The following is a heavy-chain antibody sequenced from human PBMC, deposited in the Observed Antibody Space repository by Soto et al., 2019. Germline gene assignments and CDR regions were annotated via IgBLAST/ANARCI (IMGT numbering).Heavy chain of an antibody. CDR1: GDSITGSH. CDR3: ASPAIVGSEVNTWFAP. V-gene: IGHV4-59*01. D-gene: IGHD2-15*01. CDR2: TYYRGST. J-gene: IGHJ5*02. Sequence: PSETLSLTCTVSGDSITGSHWNWIRQPLGKPLEWIGYTYYRGSTNYNPSLKSQLTLSVDTSKNQIFLRLNSVTAPDTAVYYCASPAIVGSEVNTWFAPWGQGILVTVSS.